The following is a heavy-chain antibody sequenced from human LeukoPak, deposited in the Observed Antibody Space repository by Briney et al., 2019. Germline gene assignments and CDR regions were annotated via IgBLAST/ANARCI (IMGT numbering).Heavy chain of an antibody. CDR1: GFTFRNFW. Sequence: PGGSLRLSCAASGFTFRNFWMSWVRQAPGKGLEWLANVRQDGSETYYLDSVKGRLTISRDNAKNSLYLEMNSLRGEDTAVYYCTTSDESSGTNWGQGTLVTVSS. D-gene: IGHD3-22*01. V-gene: IGHV3-7*01. CDR3: TTSDESSGTN. CDR2: VRQDGSET. J-gene: IGHJ4*02.